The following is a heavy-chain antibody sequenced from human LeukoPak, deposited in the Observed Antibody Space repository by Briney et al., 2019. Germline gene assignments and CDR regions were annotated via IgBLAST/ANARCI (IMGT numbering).Heavy chain of an antibody. D-gene: IGHD3-16*02. J-gene: IGHJ6*03. CDR1: GGTFNNYA. V-gene: IGHV1-69*04. CDR2: IIPLFGIP. Sequence: VASVKVSCTASGGTFNNYAISWVRQAPGLGLEWMGRIIPLFGIPIYADDFLGRVTITADKSTSTVYMEVSSLRSEDTAVYYCAHLVTRGDIGWWRYRYVDVWGRGTTVTVAS. CDR3: AHLVTRGDIGWWRYRYVDV.